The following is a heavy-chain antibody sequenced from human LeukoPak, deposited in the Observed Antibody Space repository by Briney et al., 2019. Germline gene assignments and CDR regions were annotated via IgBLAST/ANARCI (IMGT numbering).Heavy chain of an antibody. CDR1: GGSFSGYY. V-gene: IGHV4-34*01. CDR3: AREHYYDSSGYYR. Sequence: PSETLSLTCAVYGGSFSGYYWGWIRQPPGKGLEWIGEINHSGSTNYNPSLKSRVTISVDTSKNQFSLKLSSVTAADTAVYYCAREHYYDSSGYYRWGQGTLVTVSS. CDR2: INHSGST. D-gene: IGHD3-22*01. J-gene: IGHJ5*02.